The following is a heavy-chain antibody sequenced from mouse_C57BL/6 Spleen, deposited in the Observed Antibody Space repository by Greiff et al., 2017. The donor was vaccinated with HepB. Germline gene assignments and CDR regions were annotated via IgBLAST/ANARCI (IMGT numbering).Heavy chain of an antibody. V-gene: IGHV1-49*01. D-gene: IGHD2-12*01. CDR1: YFSFMASA. J-gene: IGHJ4*01. Sequence: LQQSGAELVRPGSSVKLSCKDSYFSFMASAMHWVKQRPGHGLEWLGSFTMYSDATEYSENFKGKATLTANTSSRTVYIELSRLTSEDSAVYYCARGDSNDNYAMDYWGQGTSVTVSS. CDR2: FTMYSDAT. CDR3: ARGDSNDNYAMDY.